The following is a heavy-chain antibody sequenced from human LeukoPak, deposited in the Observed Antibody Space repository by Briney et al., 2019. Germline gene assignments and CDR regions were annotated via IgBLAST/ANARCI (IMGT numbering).Heavy chain of an antibody. D-gene: IGHD3-16*01. Sequence: GGSLRLSCAASGFTFSSYSMNWVRQAPGKGLEWVSAINDSGGSTYYADSVKGRFTISRDNSKNTLYLQMNSLRAEDTAVYYCARVRWGGLYYFDYWGQGTLVTVSS. CDR1: GFTFSSYS. V-gene: IGHV3-23*01. CDR2: INDSGGST. J-gene: IGHJ4*02. CDR3: ARVRWGGLYYFDY.